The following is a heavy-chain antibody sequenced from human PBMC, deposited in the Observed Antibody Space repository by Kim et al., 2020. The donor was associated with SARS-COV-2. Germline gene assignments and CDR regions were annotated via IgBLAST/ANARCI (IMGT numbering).Heavy chain of an antibody. D-gene: IGHD3-3*01. CDR3: ARGGSYDFWSDYYRYFDL. V-gene: IGHV3-23*01. J-gene: IGHJ2*01. Sequence: KGRFTISRDNSKNTLYLQMNSLRADDTAVYYCARGGSYDFWSDYYRYFDLWGRGTLVTVSS.